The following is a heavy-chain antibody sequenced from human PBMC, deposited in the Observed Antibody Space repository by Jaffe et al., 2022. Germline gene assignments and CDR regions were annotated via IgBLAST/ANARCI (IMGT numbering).Heavy chain of an antibody. CDR2: IYHSGST. CDR3: ARYEEYSSGWSGYDY. J-gene: IGHJ4*02. CDR1: GYSISSGYY. V-gene: IGHV4-38-2*01. Sequence: QVQLQESGPGLVKPSETLSLTCAVSGYSISSGYYWGWIRQPPGKGLEWIGSIYHSGSTYYNPSLKSRVTISVDTSKNQFSLKLSSVTAADTAVYYCARYEEYSSGWSGYDYWGQGTLVTVSS. D-gene: IGHD6-19*01.